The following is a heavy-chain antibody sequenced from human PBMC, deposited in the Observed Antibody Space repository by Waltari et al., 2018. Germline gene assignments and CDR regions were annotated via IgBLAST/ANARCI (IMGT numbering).Heavy chain of an antibody. J-gene: IGHJ6*03. CDR1: GFSFDDYA. D-gene: IGHD6-13*01. CDR2: VSWKSGNL. V-gene: IGHV3-9*01. Sequence: EVQLVESGGGLVQPGRSLRLSCAASGFSFDDYAMHWVRQAPGEGLELFAGVSWKSGNLGYADSVQGRFTISRDDAKNSLYLQMNSLRAEDTAVYYCAKDVAAGDPPNYYSYMDVWGKGTTVTVSS. CDR3: AKDVAAGDPPNYYSYMDV.